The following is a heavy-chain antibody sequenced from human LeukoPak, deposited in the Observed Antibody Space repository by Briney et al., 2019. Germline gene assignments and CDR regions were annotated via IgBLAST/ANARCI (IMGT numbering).Heavy chain of an antibody. CDR3: AKVNSIAVAGSFDY. V-gene: IGHV3-23*01. J-gene: IGHJ4*02. CDR2: ISGSGGST. Sequence: GGSLRLSCAASGFIFNDYYIDWVRQAPGKGLEWVSAISGSGGSTYYADSVKGRFTISRDNSKNTLYLQMNSLRAEDTAVYYCAKVNSIAVAGSFDYWGQGTLVTVSS. CDR1: GFIFNDYY. D-gene: IGHD6-19*01.